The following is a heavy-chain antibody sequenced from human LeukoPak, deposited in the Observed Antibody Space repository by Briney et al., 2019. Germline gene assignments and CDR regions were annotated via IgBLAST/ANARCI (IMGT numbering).Heavy chain of an antibody. Sequence: ASVKVSCKASVYTFTSYGISWVRQAPGQGLEWMGWISAYNGNTNYAQKPQGRVTMTTDTSTSTAYMELRSLRSDDAALYYCARGTAVADDEPDYWGQGTLVTVSS. V-gene: IGHV1-18*01. CDR1: VYTFTSYG. J-gene: IGHJ4*02. D-gene: IGHD6-19*01. CDR2: ISAYNGNT. CDR3: ARGTAVADDEPDY.